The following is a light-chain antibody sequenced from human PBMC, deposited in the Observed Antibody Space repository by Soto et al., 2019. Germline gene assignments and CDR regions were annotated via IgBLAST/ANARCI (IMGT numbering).Light chain of an antibody. CDR3: SSYTSSSTLV. Sequence: QSALTQPASVSGSPGQSITISCTGTSSDVGGYNYVSWYQQHPGKAPELMIYDVSNRPSGVSTRFSGSKSGNTASLTISWLQAEDEADYYCSSYTSSSTLVFGGGTKLTVL. J-gene: IGLJ2*01. CDR2: DVS. CDR1: SSDVGGYNY. V-gene: IGLV2-14*01.